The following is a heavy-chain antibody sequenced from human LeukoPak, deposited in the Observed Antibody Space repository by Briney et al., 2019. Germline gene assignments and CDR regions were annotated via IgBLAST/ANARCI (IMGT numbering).Heavy chain of an antibody. CDR1: GFTFSSYG. J-gene: IGHJ3*02. D-gene: IGHD2-2*01. CDR3: ARARIGYCSSTSCPRGAFDI. Sequence: GGSLRLSCAASGFTFSSYGMHWVRQAPGKGLEWVAVISYDGSNKYYADSVKGRFTISRDNSKNTLYLQMNSLRAEDTAVYYCARARIGYCSSTSCPRGAFDIWGQGTMVTVSS. CDR2: ISYDGSNK. V-gene: IGHV3-30*03.